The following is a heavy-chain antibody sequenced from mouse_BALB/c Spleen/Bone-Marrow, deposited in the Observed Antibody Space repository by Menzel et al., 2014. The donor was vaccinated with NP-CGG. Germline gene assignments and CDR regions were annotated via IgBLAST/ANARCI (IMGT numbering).Heavy chain of an antibody. V-gene: IGHV5-17*02. J-gene: IGHJ2*01. CDR1: GFTFSSFG. Sequence: EVKLVESGGGLVQPGGSRKLSCAASGFTFSSFGMHRVRQAPEKGLEWVAYISSGSSTIYYADTLKGRFTISRDNPKNTLFLQMTSLRSEDTAMYYCARSRLRGYYFDYWGQGTTLTVSS. CDR3: ARSRLRGYYFDY. CDR2: ISSGSSTI. D-gene: IGHD3-2*02.